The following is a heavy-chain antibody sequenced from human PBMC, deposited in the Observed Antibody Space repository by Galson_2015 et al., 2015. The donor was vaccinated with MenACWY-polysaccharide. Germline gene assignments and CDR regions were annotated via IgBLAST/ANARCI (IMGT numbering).Heavy chain of an antibody. V-gene: IGHV5-51*03. J-gene: IGHJ3*01. Sequence: QSGAEVTKPGESLQISCTGSGCNFGRYWVAWVRQMPGKGLEWMGSVYPGDSDAKSRLSFQGKGTISDDKSITTDYLQRSSLKASDTAMYYCARDNSGTGGSGRDNAFDFCAQGTMVTVSS. CDR3: ARDNSGTGGSGRDNAFDF. CDR1: GCNFGRYW. CDR2: VYPGDSDA. D-gene: IGHD1-26*01.